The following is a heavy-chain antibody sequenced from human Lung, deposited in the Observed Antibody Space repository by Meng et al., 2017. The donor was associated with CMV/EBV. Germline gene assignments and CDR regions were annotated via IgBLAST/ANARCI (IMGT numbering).Heavy chain of an antibody. J-gene: IGHJ5*02. CDR2: IHPRGST. V-gene: IGHV4-34*01. D-gene: IGHD5-24*01. Sequence: QLRRARWGPVLFKPSEALTLRCGVNGGFFSNYYWSWISQSPGKGLEWIGEIHPRGSTYYNPSLNSRVTMSVDTSKNQFSLNLRSVTAADTAVYYCSRGADAYKSGRSWGQGTLVTVSS. CDR3: SRGADAYKSGRS. CDR1: GGFFSNYY.